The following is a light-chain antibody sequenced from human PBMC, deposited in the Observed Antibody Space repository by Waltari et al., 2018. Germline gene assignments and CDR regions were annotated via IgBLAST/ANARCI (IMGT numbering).Light chain of an antibody. V-gene: IGKV3-20*01. CDR3: QQYGSSPLT. Sequence: IVLTQSPANLSLCPGERATLSFRASQSVSSSYLAWYQQEPGQAPRLLIYGASSRATGIPDRFSGSGSGTDFTLTISRLEPEDFAVYYCQQYGSSPLTFGGGTKGEIK. CDR1: QSVSSSY. CDR2: GAS. J-gene: IGKJ4*01.